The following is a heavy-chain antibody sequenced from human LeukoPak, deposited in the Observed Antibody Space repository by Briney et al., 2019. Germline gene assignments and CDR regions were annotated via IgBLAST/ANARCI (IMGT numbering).Heavy chain of an antibody. V-gene: IGHV4-38-2*02. CDR3: ARGVPRDRLRFLEWLLSPTWFDP. CDR2: IYHSGST. CDR1: GYSISSGYY. J-gene: IGHJ5*02. Sequence: PSETLSLTCTVSGYSISSGYYWGWIRPPPGKGLEWIGSIYHSGSTYYNPSLKSRVTISVDTSKNQFSLKLSSVTAADTAVYYCARGVPRDRLRFLEWLLSPTWFDPWGQGTLVTVSS. D-gene: IGHD3-3*01.